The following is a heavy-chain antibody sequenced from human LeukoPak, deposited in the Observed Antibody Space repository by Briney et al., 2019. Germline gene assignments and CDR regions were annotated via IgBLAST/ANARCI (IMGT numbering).Heavy chain of an antibody. CDR2: IHSSGST. D-gene: IGHD6-13*01. Sequence: SETLSLTCTVSGGSISSGSYCWSWIRQPAGKGPEWIGHIHSSGSTNYDSSLKSRVTISVDTSKNQFSPKLSSVTAADTAVYYCVRVYYSSSYDYWYFDLWGRGTLVTVSS. CDR1: GGSISSGSYC. J-gene: IGHJ2*01. CDR3: VRVYYSSSYDYWYFDL. V-gene: IGHV4-61*10.